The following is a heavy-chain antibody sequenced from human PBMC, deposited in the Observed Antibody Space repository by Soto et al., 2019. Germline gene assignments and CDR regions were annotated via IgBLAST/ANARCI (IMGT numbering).Heavy chain of an antibody. V-gene: IGHV4-39*01. CDR1: GGSISSSSYY. J-gene: IGHJ6*03. D-gene: IGHD2-15*01. CDR3: ARLNNCSGGSCYTPGHYYYYMDV. Sequence: QLQLQESGPGLVKPSETLSLTCTVSGGSISSSSYYWGWIRQPPGKGLEWIGSIYYSGGTYYNPSRKSRVPITVDTSKNQFSVKLRSVAAADTAVYYCARLNNCSGGSCYTPGHYYYYMDVWGKGTTVTVSS. CDR2: IYYSGGT.